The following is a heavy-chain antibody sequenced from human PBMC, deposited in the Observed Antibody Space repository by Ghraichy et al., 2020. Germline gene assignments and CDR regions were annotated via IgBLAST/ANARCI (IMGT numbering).Heavy chain of an antibody. CDR2: IYYSGSS. CDR3: ARGGYDFWSGYYGVGLFDY. V-gene: IGHV4-39*07. J-gene: IGHJ4*02. D-gene: IGHD3-3*01. CDR1: GGSISSSSYY. Sequence: SQTLSLTCTVSGGSISSSSYYWGWIRQPPGKGLEWIGSIYYSGSSYYNPSLKSRVTISVDTSKNQFSLKLSSVTAADTAVYYCARGGYDFWSGYYGVGLFDYWGQGTLVTVSS.